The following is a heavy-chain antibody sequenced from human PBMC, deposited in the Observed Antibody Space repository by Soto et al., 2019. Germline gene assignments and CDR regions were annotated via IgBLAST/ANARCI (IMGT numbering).Heavy chain of an antibody. CDR2: ISAYNGNT. J-gene: IGHJ5*02. CDR3: ARDYYDSSGYSNWFDP. V-gene: IGHV1-18*01. D-gene: IGHD3-22*01. CDR1: GYTFTSYG. Sequence: ASVNVSCKASGYTFTSYGISWVRQAPGQGLEWMGWISAYNGNTNYAQKLQGRVTMTTDASTSTAYMELRSLRSDDTAVYYCARDYYDSSGYSNWFDPWGQGTLVTVSS.